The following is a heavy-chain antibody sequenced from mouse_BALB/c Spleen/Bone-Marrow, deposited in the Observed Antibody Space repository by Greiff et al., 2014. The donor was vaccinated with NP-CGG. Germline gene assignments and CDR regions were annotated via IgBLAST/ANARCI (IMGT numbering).Heavy chain of an antibody. D-gene: IGHD2-1*01. CDR1: GFTFSRYG. CDR2: ISSGGSYT. V-gene: IGHV5-6*01. J-gene: IGHJ4*01. Sequence: EVKLVESGGDLVKPGGSLKLSCAASGFTFSRYGMSWVRQTPDKRLEWVANISSGGSYTYYPDSVKGRFTISRDNAKNPLYLHMSSLKSEDTAMYYCARQYGNLGVMDYWGQGTSVTVSS. CDR3: ARQYGNLGVMDY.